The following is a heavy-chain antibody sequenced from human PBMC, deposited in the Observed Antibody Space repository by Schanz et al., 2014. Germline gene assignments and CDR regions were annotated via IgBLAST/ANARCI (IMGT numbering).Heavy chain of an antibody. D-gene: IGHD6-13*01. CDR2: ISSGGTTT. CDR1: GFIFSDYY. Sequence: QVQLVESGGGLVKPGGSLRLSCAASGFIFSDYYMAWIRQAPGKGPEYVSYISSGGTTTYHSDSVKGRFTISRDSAENSLYLQMNGLRAGDAAVYDCARGLIAAAGGAFDYWGQGTLVAVSA. CDR3: ARGLIAAAGGAFDY. J-gene: IGHJ4*02. V-gene: IGHV3-11*01.